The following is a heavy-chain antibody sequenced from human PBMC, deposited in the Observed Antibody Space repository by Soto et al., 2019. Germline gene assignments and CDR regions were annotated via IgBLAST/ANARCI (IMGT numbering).Heavy chain of an antibody. J-gene: IGHJ6*02. CDR3: ARDTFLEWLPPIPESLYYYYYYGMDV. V-gene: IGHV3-48*02. D-gene: IGHD3-3*02. CDR2: ISSSSSTI. CDR1: GFTFSSYS. Sequence: GGSLRLSCAASGFTFSSYSMNWVRQAPGKGLEWVSYISSSSSTIYYADSVKGRFTISRDNAKNSLYLQMNSLRDEDTAVYYCARDTFLEWLPPIPESLYYYYYYGMDVWGQGTTVTVSS.